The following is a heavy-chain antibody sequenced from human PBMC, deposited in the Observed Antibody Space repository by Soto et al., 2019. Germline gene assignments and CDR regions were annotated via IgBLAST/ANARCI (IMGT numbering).Heavy chain of an antibody. V-gene: IGHV1-18*01. J-gene: IGHJ4*02. CDR2: ISAYNGNT. Sequence: GPSVKVSCKASGYTFTSYGISWVLQAPGQGLEWMGWISAYNGNTNYAQKLQGRVTMTTDTSTSTAYMELRSLRSDDTAVYYCARDSYYYDSSGYGDYWGQGTLVTVSS. CDR1: GYTFTSYG. CDR3: ARDSYYYDSSGYGDY. D-gene: IGHD3-22*01.